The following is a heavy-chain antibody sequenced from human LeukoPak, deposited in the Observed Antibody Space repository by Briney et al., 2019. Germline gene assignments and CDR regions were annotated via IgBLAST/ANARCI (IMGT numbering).Heavy chain of an antibody. V-gene: IGHV3-74*01. J-gene: IGHJ3*02. CDR1: GFTFSSYW. CDR3: ARVVRGSSWFDAFDI. Sequence: GGSLRLSCAASGFTFSSYWMHWVRQAPGKGLVWVSRINTDGSSTSYADSVKGRFTISRDNAKNTLYLQMNSLRAEDTAVYYCARVVRGSSWFDAFDIWGQGTMVTVSS. CDR2: INTDGSST. D-gene: IGHD6-13*01.